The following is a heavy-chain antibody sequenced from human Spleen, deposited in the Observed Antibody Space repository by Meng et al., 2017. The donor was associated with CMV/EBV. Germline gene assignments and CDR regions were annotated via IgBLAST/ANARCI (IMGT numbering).Heavy chain of an antibody. D-gene: IGHD3-10*01. CDR2: IYSSGST. J-gene: IGHJ4*02. Sequence: QVQRQESGPGLVKPSQTPSLTCTVSGGSISSGDYNWSWIRQPPGKGLEWIGYIYSSGSTYYNPSLKSRVTISVDTYKNRFSLKLSSVTAADTAVYYCARNHYGSGGGYFDYWGQGTLVTVSS. CDR1: GGSISSGDYN. V-gene: IGHV4-30-4*08. CDR3: ARNHYGSGGGYFDY.